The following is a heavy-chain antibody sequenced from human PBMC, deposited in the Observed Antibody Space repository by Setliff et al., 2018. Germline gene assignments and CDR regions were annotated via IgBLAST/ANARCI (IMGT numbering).Heavy chain of an antibody. CDR3: TSEYHSGG. CDR2: IWNDGSSK. V-gene: IGHV3-33*01. Sequence: GGSLRLSCVASGFTFSNYGMHWVRQAPGKGLEWVALIWNDGSSKFYGDSVKGRFTISRDNSKNTLYLQMNSLRVDDTAVYYCTSEYHSGGWGQGTLVTVSS. J-gene: IGHJ4*02. CDR1: GFTFSNYG. D-gene: IGHD1-26*01.